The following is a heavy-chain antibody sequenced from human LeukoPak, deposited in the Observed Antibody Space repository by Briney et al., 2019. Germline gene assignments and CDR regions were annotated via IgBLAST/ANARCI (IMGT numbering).Heavy chain of an antibody. CDR2: IKTKTDGGTT. D-gene: IGHD3-22*01. J-gene: IGHJ6*02. Sequence: GGSLRLSCAASGFTFSDTWMSWVRQAPGKGLEWVGRIKTKTDGGTTDYAAPVKGRFTISRDGSKNTLYLQMNSLKTEDTAVYFCTTERGSEEDSSGYYLYYGMDVWGQGTTVTVSS. CDR1: GFTFSDTW. V-gene: IGHV3-15*01. CDR3: TTERGSEEDSSGYYLYYGMDV.